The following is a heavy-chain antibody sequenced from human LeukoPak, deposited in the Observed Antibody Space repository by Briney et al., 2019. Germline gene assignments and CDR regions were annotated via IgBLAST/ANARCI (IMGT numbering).Heavy chain of an antibody. V-gene: IGHV3-21*01. CDR3: ARALGELWEINWFDP. D-gene: IGHD3-10*01. J-gene: IGHJ5*02. CDR1: GFTFSSYS. CDR2: ISSSSSYI. Sequence: GGSLRLSCAASGFTFSSYSMNWVRQAPGKGLEWVSSISSSSSYIYYADSVRGRFTISRDNARNSLYLQMNSLRAEDTAVYYCARALGELWEINWFDPWGQGTLVTVSS.